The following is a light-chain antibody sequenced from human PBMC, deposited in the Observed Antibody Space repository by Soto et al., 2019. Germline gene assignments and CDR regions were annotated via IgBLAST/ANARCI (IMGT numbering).Light chain of an antibody. Sequence: EIVLTQFPGTLSLSPGERATLSCRASQSVSTSYLAWYQQKPGQAPRLLIYGASTRATGIPDRFSGSGSGTDFTLTISRLEPEDFAVDYCQQYGSSPLYTFGQGTKLEIK. V-gene: IGKV3-20*01. CDR3: QQYGSSPLYT. CDR2: GAS. CDR1: QSVSTSY. J-gene: IGKJ2*01.